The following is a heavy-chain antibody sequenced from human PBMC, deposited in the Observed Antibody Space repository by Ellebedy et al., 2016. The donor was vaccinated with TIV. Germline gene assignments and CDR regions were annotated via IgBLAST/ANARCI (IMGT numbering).Heavy chain of an antibody. CDR2: ISASGGGT. CDR3: ARLDPYAAVN. CDR1: GFTFNNYA. Sequence: GGSLRLSCAASGFTFNNYAMSWVRQAPGKGLDWVSAISASGGGTYYADSVKGRFTISRDNAKNSLFLQMNSLRDEDTAVYYCARLDPYAAVNWGQGALVTVSS. J-gene: IGHJ4*02. D-gene: IGHD6-13*01. V-gene: IGHV3-23*01.